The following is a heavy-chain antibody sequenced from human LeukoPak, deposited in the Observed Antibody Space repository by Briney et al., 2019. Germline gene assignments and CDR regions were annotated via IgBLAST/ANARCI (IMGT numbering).Heavy chain of an antibody. V-gene: IGHV4-4*07. CDR3: ARRDISSGWSFDC. D-gene: IGHD6-19*01. Sequence: SETLSLTCIVSGGSISNYHWSWIRQPAGKGLEWIGQIHTSGSTNYNPPLKSRVSMSIDTTEDQVSLTIRSVTAADTAFYYCARRDISSGWSFDCWGQGTLVTVSS. J-gene: IGHJ4*02. CDR2: IHTSGST. CDR1: GGSISNYH.